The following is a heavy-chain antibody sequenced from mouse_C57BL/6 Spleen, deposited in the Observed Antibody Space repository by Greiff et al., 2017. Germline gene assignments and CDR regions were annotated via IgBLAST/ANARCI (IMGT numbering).Heavy chain of an antibody. CDR1: GYAFSSYW. Sequence: QVQLQQSGAELVKPGASVKISCKASGYAFSSYWMNWVKQRPGKGLEWIGQIYPGDGDTNYNGKFKGKATLTADKSSSTAYMQLSSLTSEDSAVYFCARSFITTVVGEAYWGQGTLVTVSA. J-gene: IGHJ3*01. D-gene: IGHD1-1*01. CDR3: ARSFITTVVGEAY. V-gene: IGHV1-80*01. CDR2: IYPGDGDT.